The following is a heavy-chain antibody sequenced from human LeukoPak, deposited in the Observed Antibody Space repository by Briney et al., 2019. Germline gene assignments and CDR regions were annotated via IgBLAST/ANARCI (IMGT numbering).Heavy chain of an antibody. J-gene: IGHJ6*02. CDR3: AKAQEGNCSGGSCYSYYYYGMDV. V-gene: IGHV3-23*01. Sequence: GGSLRLSCAASGFTFSSYAMSWVRQAPGKGLEWVSAISGSGGSTYYADSVKGRFTISRDNSKNTLYLQMNSLRAEDTAVYYCAKAQEGNCSGGSCYSYYYYGMDVWGQGTTVTVSS. CDR2: ISGSGGST. D-gene: IGHD2-15*01. CDR1: GFTFSSYA.